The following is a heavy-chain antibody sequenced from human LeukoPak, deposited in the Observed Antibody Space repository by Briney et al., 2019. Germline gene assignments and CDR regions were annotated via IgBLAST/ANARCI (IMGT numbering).Heavy chain of an antibody. CDR2: ITSSSSYI. CDR3: ARFGYSSSWAGKYFDY. J-gene: IGHJ4*02. V-gene: IGHV3-21*01. Sequence: PGESLRLSCAASGFTFSSYSMNWVRQAPGKGLEWVSSITSSSSYIYYADSVKGRFTISRDNAKNSLYLQMNSLRAEDTAVYYCARFGYSSSWAGKYFDYWGQGTLVTV. D-gene: IGHD6-13*01. CDR1: GFTFSSYS.